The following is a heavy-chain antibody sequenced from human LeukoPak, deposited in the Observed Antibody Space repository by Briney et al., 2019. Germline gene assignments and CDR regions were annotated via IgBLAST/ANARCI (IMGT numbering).Heavy chain of an antibody. CDR1: GYTFTSYY. CDR3: ARDSSGGAAGY. Sequence: GASVKVSCKASGYTFTSYYMHWVRQAPGQGLEWMGIINPSGGSTSYAQKFQGRATMTRDTSTSTVYMELSSLRSEDTAVYYCARDSSGGAAGYWGQGTLVTVSS. D-gene: IGHD2-15*01. CDR2: INPSGGST. J-gene: IGHJ4*02. V-gene: IGHV1-46*01.